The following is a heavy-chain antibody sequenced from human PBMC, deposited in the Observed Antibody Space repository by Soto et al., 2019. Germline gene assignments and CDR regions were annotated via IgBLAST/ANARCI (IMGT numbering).Heavy chain of an antibody. CDR2: ISGSGGST. CDR1: GFTFSSYA. Sequence: EVQLLESGGGLVQPGGSLRLSCAASGFTFSSYAMSWVRQAPGKGLEWVSAISGSGGSTYYADSVKGRFTISRDNSKNTLYLQMNSLRAEDTAVYYCAKDLLSTGYYYYGMDVWGQGTTVTVSS. D-gene: IGHD2-15*01. CDR3: AKDLLSTGYYYYGMDV. J-gene: IGHJ6*02. V-gene: IGHV3-23*01.